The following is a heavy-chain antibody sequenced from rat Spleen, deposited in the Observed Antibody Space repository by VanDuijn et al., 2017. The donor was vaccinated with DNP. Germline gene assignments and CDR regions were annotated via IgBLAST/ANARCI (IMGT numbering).Heavy chain of an antibody. CDR2: ISYSGST. V-gene: IGHV3-1*01. CDR1: GYSLTSTY. J-gene: IGHJ2*01. Sequence: EVQLQESGPGLVKPSQSLSLTCSVTGYSLTSTYWGWIRKLPGNKMEWIGHISYSGSTSFNPSLQSRVSIPRDTSKNQFFLQVNSVTTEDTATYYCARGATGIFDYWGQGVMVTVSS. CDR3: ARGATGIFDY. D-gene: IGHD1-9*01.